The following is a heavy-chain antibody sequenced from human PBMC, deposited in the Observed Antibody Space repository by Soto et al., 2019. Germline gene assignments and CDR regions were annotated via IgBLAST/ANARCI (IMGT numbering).Heavy chain of an antibody. CDR3: ARGGYSYGPPANYYYYYGMDV. CDR1: GYTFTGYY. D-gene: IGHD5-18*01. V-gene: IGHV1-2*04. Sequence: ASVKVSCKASGYTFTGYYMHWVRQAPGQGLEWMGWINPNSGGTNYAQKFQGWVTMTRDTSISTAYMELSRLRSDDTAVYYCARGGYSYGPPANYYYYYGMDVWGQGTTVTVS. CDR2: INPNSGGT. J-gene: IGHJ6*02.